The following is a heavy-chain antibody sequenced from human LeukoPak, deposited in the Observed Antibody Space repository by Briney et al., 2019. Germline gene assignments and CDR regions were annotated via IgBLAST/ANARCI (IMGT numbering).Heavy chain of an antibody. CDR3: ASQNSSGLGAFDI. CDR2: INTNTGNP. J-gene: IGHJ3*02. D-gene: IGHD6-25*01. Sequence: ASVKVSCKASGYTFTNYAIDWVRQAPGQGLEWTGWINTNTGNPTYAQGFTGRFVFSLDTSVSTAYLQISSLKAEDTAVYYCASQNSSGLGAFDIWGQGTVVTVSS. V-gene: IGHV7-4-1*02. CDR1: GYTFTNYA.